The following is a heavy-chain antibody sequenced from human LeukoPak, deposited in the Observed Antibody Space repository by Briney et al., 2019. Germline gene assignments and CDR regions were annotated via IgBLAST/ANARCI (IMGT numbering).Heavy chain of an antibody. CDR2: MNPNSGNT. Sequence: ASVKVSCKASGYTFTSYDINWVRQATGQGLEWMGRMNPNSGNTGYAQKFQGRVTMTRNTSISTAYMELSSLRSEDTAVYYCARSGYDFDYYYYYGMDVWGQGTTVTVSS. CDR1: GYTFTSYD. CDR3: ARSGYDFDYYYYYGMDV. J-gene: IGHJ6*02. V-gene: IGHV1-8*01. D-gene: IGHD5-12*01.